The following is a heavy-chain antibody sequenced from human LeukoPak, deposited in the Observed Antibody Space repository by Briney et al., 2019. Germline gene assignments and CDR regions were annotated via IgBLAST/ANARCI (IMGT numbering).Heavy chain of an antibody. V-gene: IGHV3-48*04. CDR1: GFTFSSYS. CDR2: ISSSGSTI. D-gene: IGHD3-9*01. Sequence: PGGSLRLSCAASGFTFSSYSMNWVRQAPGKGLEWVSSISSSGSTIYYADSVKGRFTISRDNAKNSLYLQMNSLRAEDTAAYYCARAFYDFLTGYPAYFDYWGQGTLVTVSS. J-gene: IGHJ4*02. CDR3: ARAFYDFLTGYPAYFDY.